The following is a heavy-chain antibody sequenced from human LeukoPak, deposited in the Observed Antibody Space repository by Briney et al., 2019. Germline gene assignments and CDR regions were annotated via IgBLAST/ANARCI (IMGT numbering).Heavy chain of an antibody. V-gene: IGHV3-7*01. CDR2: INQGGSEK. Sequence: PGGSLRLSCAASGFTFSSYWMSWVRQAPEKGLEWVANINQGGSEKYYVDSVRGRFTISRDNSKKTLYLQMHSLGPEDTGFYYCARDLSERYSIDYWGQGTLVTVSS. CDR1: GFTFSSYW. CDR3: ARDLSERYSIDY. D-gene: IGHD1-14*01. J-gene: IGHJ4*02.